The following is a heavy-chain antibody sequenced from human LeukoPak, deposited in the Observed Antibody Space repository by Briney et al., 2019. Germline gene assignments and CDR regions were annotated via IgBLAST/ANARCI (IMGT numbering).Heavy chain of an antibody. CDR3: TRGYGDYGDFWYFDL. D-gene: IGHD4-17*01. V-gene: IGHV4-59*01. CDR2: IYYSGSA. Sequence: PSETLSLTCTVSGGSISSYYWSWIRQPPGKELEWIGYIYYSGSAHYNSSLKSRVTIVVDMSKNQFSLKLSSVTAADTAVYYCTRGYGDYGDFWYFDLWGRGTLVTVSS. CDR1: GGSISSYY. J-gene: IGHJ2*01.